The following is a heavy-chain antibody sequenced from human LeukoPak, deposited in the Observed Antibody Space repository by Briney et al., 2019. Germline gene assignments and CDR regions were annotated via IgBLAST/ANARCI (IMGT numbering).Heavy chain of an antibody. V-gene: IGHV3-30*18. CDR2: ISYDGSNK. CDR3: AKDLGDGSGPDY. Sequence: GRSPRLSCAASGFTFSSYGMHWVRQAPGKGLEWVAVISYDGSNKYYADSVKGRFTISRDNSKNTLYLQMNSLRAEDTAVYYCAKDLGDGSGPDYWGQGTPVTVSS. CDR1: GFTFSSYG. J-gene: IGHJ4*02. D-gene: IGHD3-10*01.